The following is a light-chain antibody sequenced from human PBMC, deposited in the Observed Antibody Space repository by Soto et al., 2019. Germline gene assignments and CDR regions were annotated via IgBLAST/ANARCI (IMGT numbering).Light chain of an antibody. CDR3: QHYNNWPLT. J-gene: IGKJ4*01. Sequence: VMTQSPGTLSVSPGERATLSCRASQSVSSDLAWYQQKPGQAPRLLIYGTSTRATGIPARFSGSGSGTEFTLTISSLQSEDFAVYYCQHYNNWPLTFGGGTKVDI. CDR1: QSVSSD. CDR2: GTS. V-gene: IGKV3-15*01.